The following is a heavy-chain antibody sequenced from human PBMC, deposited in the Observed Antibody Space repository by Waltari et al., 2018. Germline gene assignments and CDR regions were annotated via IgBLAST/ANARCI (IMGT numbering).Heavy chain of an antibody. CDR3: ARDLDGDSNLDY. J-gene: IGHJ4*02. D-gene: IGHD2-21*02. V-gene: IGHV3-72*01. CDR1: GFPFSDHA. CDR2: LRNKAHSYHT. Sequence: EVQLVESGGGLVQPGGSLRLSCAASGFPFSDHAMDWVSQAPEKGLYGVGRLRNKAHSYHTKYTASVKGRFTISRDDSENSLYLQMNSLKTEDTAVYYCARDLDGDSNLDYWGQGTLVTVSS.